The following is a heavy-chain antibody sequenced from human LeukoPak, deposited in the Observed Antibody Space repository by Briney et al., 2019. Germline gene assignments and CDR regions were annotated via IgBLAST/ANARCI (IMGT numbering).Heavy chain of an antibody. CDR2: ISSSSSYI. V-gene: IGHV3-21*01. CDR1: GFTFSSYS. Sequence: KTGGSLRLSCAASGFTFSSYSMNWVRQAPGKGLEWVSSISSSSSYIYYADSVKGRFTISRDNAKNSLYLQMNSLRAEDTAVYYCAKERKLLPFDCWGQGTLVTVSS. CDR3: AKERKLLPFDC. J-gene: IGHJ4*02. D-gene: IGHD4-23*01.